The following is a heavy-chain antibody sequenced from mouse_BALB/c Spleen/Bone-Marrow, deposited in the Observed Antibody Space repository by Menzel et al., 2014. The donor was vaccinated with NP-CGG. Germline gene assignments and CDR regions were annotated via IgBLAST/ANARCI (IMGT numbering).Heavy chain of an antibody. CDR2: IDPANCNT. D-gene: IGHD1-1*01. CDR1: GFNIKDTY. J-gene: IGHJ3*01. Sequence: VQLQQSGAELVKPGASVKLSCTASGFNIKDTYMHWVKQRPEQGLEWIGRIDPANCNTKYDPKFQGKATITADTPSNPAYLQLSSLTSEDTAVYYCAAYYYGRYGFAYWGQGTLVTVSA. CDR3: AAYYYGRYGFAY. V-gene: IGHV14-3*02.